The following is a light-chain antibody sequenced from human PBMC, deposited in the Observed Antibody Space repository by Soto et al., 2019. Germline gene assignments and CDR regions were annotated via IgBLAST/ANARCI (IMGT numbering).Light chain of an antibody. CDR1: QSVNRN. CDR3: QQYNNWWT. V-gene: IGKV3-15*01. J-gene: IGKJ1*01. CDR2: AAS. Sequence: EIVMTQSPATLSVSPGERATLSCRASQSVNRNLAWYQQKPGQAPRLLIYAASTRATGIPARFSGSGSETVFTLTISSLQSEDFAIYYCQQYNNWWTFGQGTMLEI.